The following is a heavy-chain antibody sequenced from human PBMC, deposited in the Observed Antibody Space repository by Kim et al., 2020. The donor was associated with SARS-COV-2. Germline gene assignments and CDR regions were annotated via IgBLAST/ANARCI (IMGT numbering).Heavy chain of an antibody. J-gene: IGHJ4*02. CDR3: TTGGAY. CDR2: KPDGGAD. D-gene: IGHD3-16*01. V-gene: IGHV3-7*04. Sequence: KPDGGADYYVDSVKGRFTISRDNAKNSLYLQMNTLRAEDTAVYYCTTGGAYWGQGTLVTVSS.